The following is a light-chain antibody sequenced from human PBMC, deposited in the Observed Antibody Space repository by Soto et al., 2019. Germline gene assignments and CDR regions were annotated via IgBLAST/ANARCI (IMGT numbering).Light chain of an antibody. CDR1: SSDIGGYNY. CDR3: SSYTSSSTLV. V-gene: IGLV2-14*01. CDR2: EVT. J-gene: IGLJ1*01. Sequence: QSALTQPDSVSGSPGQSITISCTGTSSDIGGYNYVSWFQQHPGKAPKVMIYEVTNRPSGVSNRFSGSKSGNTASLTISGLQAEDEADYYCSSYTSSSTLVFGSGTKVTVL.